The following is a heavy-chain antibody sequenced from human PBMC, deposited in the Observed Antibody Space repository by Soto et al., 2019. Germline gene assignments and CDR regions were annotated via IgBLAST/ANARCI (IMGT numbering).Heavy chain of an antibody. V-gene: IGHV4-30-4*01. Sequence: PSETLSLTCTVSGGSISSGDYYWSRIRQPPGKGLEWIGYIYYSGSVYYNPSLKSRVTISVDTSKNQFSLKLSSVTAAYTAVYYCARVSRWRAFDIWGQGTVVTVSS. J-gene: IGHJ3*02. CDR3: ARVSRWRAFDI. D-gene: IGHD3-3*01. CDR2: IYYSGSV. CDR1: GGSISSGDYY.